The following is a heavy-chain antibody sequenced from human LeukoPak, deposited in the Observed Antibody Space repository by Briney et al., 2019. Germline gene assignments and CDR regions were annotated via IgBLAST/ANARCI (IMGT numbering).Heavy chain of an antibody. CDR2: IFYSGST. V-gene: IGHV4-39*07. J-gene: IGHJ2*01. CDR1: GGSISSSSYY. Sequence: SETLSLTCTVSGGSISSSSYYWGWIRQPPGKGLEWIGSIFYSGSTYYNPSLKSRVTISVDTSKNQFSLKLTSVTAADTAVYYCARLRGAGGWYFDLWGRGTLVTVSS. D-gene: IGHD3-10*01. CDR3: ARLRGAGGWYFDL.